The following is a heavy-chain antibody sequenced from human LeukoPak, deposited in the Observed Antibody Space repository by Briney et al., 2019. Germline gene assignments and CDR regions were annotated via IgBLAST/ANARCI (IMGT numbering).Heavy chain of an antibody. D-gene: IGHD6-19*01. V-gene: IGHV3-30*18. CDR1: GSTFRSYG. CDR2: ISYDGSKK. CDR3: AKDDYSSGWYTVGDY. J-gene: IGHJ4*02. Sequence: GRSLRLSCAASGSTFRSYGMHWVRQAPGKGLEWVAVISYDGSKKYYGDSVKGRFTISRDNSKNTVYLQMNSLRAEDTAVYYCAKDDYSSGWYTVGDYWGQGTLVTVSS.